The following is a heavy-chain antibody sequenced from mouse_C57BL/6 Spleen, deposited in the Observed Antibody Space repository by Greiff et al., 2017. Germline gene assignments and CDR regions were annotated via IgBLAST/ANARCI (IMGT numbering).Heavy chain of an antibody. CDR2: IYPGSGST. CDR3: AIYYDYYDGAWFAY. D-gene: IGHD2-4*01. J-gene: IGHJ3*01. Sequence: QVQLQQPGAELVKPGASVKMSCKASGYTFTSYWITWVKQRPGQGLEWIGDIYPGSGSTNYNEKFKSKATLTVDTSSSTAYMQLSSLTSEDSAVYYCAIYYDYYDGAWFAYWGQGTLVTVSA. V-gene: IGHV1-55*01. CDR1: GYTFTSYW.